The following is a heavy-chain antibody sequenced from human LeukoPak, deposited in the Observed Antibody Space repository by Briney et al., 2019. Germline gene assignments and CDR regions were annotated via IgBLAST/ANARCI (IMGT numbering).Heavy chain of an antibody. D-gene: IGHD4-17*01. CDR3: ARDRDGDYFDY. J-gene: IGHJ4*02. V-gene: IGHV3-48*02. CDR1: GFTFSSYS. CDR2: ISSSSTI. Sequence: GGSLRLSCAASGFTFSSYSMNWVRQAPGKGLEWVSYISSSSTIYYADSVKGRFTIPRDNAKNSLYLQMNSLRDEDTAVYYCARDRDGDYFDYWGQGTLVTVSS.